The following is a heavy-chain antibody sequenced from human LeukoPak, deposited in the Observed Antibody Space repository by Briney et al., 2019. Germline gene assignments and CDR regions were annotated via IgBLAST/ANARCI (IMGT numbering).Heavy chain of an antibody. J-gene: IGHJ4*02. CDR3: AISRTIYFDF. CDR1: GFTFSNYE. D-gene: IGHD3-3*01. Sequence: PGGSLRLSCAASGFTFSNYEINWVRQAPGNGLEWISYISVTGLTISYSHSVKGRFTISRDNAKNSLYLQMNSLRAEDTALYYCAISRTIYFDFWGQGALVTVSS. V-gene: IGHV3-48*03. CDR2: ISVTGLTI.